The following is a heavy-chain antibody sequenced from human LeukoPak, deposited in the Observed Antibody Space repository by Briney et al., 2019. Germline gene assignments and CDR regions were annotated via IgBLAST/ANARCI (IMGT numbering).Heavy chain of an antibody. V-gene: IGHV3-23*01. CDR2: ISGSGGRT. Sequence: GGSLRLSCGASGFTFSSYAMSWVRQAPGKGLEWVSAISGSGGRTYYADSVKGRFTISRDNSKNTLYLQMNSLRAEDTAVYYCAKLYSGYDLYFDYWGQGTLVTVSS. J-gene: IGHJ4*02. D-gene: IGHD5-12*01. CDR1: GFTFSSYA. CDR3: AKLYSGYDLYFDY.